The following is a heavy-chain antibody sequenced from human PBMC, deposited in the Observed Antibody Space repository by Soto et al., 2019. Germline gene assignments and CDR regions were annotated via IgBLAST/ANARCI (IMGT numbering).Heavy chain of an antibody. D-gene: IGHD2-15*01. J-gene: IGHJ4*02. CDR1: GFTFSSYW. CDR3: VRTSLVVAAATREDY. Sequence: EVQLVESGGGLVQPGESLRLSCAASGFTFSSYWMHWVRQAPGKGLVWVSRMNSDGSSTSYAGSVKGRSTISRDNAKNTLYLQMNSLRAEDTAVYYCVRTSLVVAAATREDYWGQGTLVTVSS. V-gene: IGHV3-74*01. CDR2: MNSDGSST.